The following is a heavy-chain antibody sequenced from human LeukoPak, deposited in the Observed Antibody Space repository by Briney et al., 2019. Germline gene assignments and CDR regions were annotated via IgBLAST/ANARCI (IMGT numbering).Heavy chain of an antibody. CDR2: ISAYNGNT. D-gene: IGHD3-22*01. CDR3: ARDQWGYYDSSPNWFDP. Sequence: ASVKVSCKASGYTFTSYGISWVRQAPGQGLEWMGWISAYNGNTNYAQKLQGRVTMTTDTSTSTAYMELRSLRSDDTAVYYCARDQWGYYDSSPNWFDPWGQGTLVTVSS. J-gene: IGHJ5*02. CDR1: GYTFTSYG. V-gene: IGHV1-18*01.